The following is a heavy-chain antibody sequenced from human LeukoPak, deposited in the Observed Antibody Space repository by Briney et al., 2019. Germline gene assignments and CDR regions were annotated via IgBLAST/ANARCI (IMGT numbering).Heavy chain of an antibody. D-gene: IGHD3-9*01. Sequence: ASVKVSCKASGYTFTSYGISWVRQAPGQGLEWMGWISAYNGNTNYAQKLQGRVTMTTDTSTSTAYMELRSLRSDDTAVYYCARESFYYDILTGYQGRNYYMDVWGKGTTVTVSS. V-gene: IGHV1-18*01. CDR3: ARESFYYDILTGYQGRNYYMDV. CDR1: GYTFTSYG. J-gene: IGHJ6*03. CDR2: ISAYNGNT.